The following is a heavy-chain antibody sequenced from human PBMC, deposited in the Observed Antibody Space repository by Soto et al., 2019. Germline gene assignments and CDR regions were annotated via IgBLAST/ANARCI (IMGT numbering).Heavy chain of an antibody. J-gene: IGHJ6*03. Sequence: EVQLLESGGGLVQPGGSLRLSCAASGFTFSSYAMSWVRQAPGKGLEWVSAISGSGGRTYYADSGKGRFTISRHNPKNTLYLQMNSLRAEDTAVYYCAKDHDIVVVPAAPLGSRLYYYYMDVWGKGTTVTVSS. CDR3: AKDHDIVVVPAAPLGSRLYYYYMDV. CDR2: ISGSGGRT. D-gene: IGHD2-2*01. CDR1: GFTFSSYA. V-gene: IGHV3-23*01.